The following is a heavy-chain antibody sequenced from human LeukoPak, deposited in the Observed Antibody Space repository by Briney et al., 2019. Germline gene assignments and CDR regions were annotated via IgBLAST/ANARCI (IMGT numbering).Heavy chain of an antibody. J-gene: IGHJ3*02. CDR1: GGTFSSYA. CDR3: ARDDSGSYLAFDI. CDR2: IIPIFGTA. D-gene: IGHD1-26*01. V-gene: IGHV1-69*05. Sequence: SVKVSCKASGGTFSSYAISWVRQAPGQGLEWMGRIIPIFGTANYAQKFQGRVTMTRDTSISTAYMELSRLRSDDTAVYYCARDDSGSYLAFDIWGQGTMVTVSS.